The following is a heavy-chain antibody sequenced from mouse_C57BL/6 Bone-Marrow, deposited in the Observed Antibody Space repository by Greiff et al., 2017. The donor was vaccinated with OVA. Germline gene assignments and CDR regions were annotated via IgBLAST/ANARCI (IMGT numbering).Heavy chain of an antibody. Sequence: VKLMESGAELVKPGASVKLSCKASGYTFTEYTIHWVKQRSGQGLEWIGWFYPGSGSIKYNEKFKDKATLTADKSSSTVYMELSRLTSEDSAVYFCARHEDLSNYERWYFDVWGTGTTVTVSS. V-gene: IGHV1-62-2*01. CDR3: ARHEDLSNYERWYFDV. CDR1: GYTFTEYT. J-gene: IGHJ1*03. D-gene: IGHD2-5*01. CDR2: FYPGSGSI.